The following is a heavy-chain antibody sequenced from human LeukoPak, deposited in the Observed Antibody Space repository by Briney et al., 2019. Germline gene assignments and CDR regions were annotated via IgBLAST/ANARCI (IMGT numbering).Heavy chain of an antibody. CDR1: GYSFTSYW. V-gene: IGHV5-51*01. J-gene: IGHJ4*02. CDR2: IYPGDSDT. CDR3: ARRDCGGGSCYGDFDY. D-gene: IGHD2-15*01. Sequence: GESLQISCKGSGYSFTSYWIAWVRQMPGKGLEWMGIIYPGDSDTRYSPSFQGQVTISADKSISTAYLQWSSLKASDTAMYYCARRDCGGGSCYGDFDYWGQGTLVTVSS.